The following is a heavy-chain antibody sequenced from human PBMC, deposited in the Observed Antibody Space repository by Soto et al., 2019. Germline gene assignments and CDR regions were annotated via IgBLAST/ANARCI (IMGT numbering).Heavy chain of an antibody. CDR2: ISAHNGNT. J-gene: IGHJ4*02. D-gene: IGHD1-1*01. Sequence: QVHLVQSGAEVKKPGASVKVSCKGSGYTFTSYGITWVRQAPGQGLEWMGWISAHNGNTNYAQKLQGRVTVTRDTXXXXXXXXXXSXXXDDTAVYYCARGRYGDYWGQGALVTVSS. V-gene: IGHV1-18*01. CDR1: GYTFTSYG. CDR3: ARGRYGDY.